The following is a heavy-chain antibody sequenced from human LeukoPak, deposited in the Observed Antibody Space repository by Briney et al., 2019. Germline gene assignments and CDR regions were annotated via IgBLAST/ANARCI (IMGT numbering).Heavy chain of an antibody. D-gene: IGHD3-10*01. J-gene: IGHJ3*02. CDR1: GGSIRTSSFY. Sequence: SETLSLTCTVSGGSIRTSSFYWGWIRQPPGKGLEWIGNIFYSGSTYYSPSLKSRVTISVDTSNNHFSLNLSSVTAADTAVYYCARDHYYARDAFDIWGQGTMVTVSS. CDR2: IFYSGST. V-gene: IGHV4-39*07. CDR3: ARDHYYARDAFDI.